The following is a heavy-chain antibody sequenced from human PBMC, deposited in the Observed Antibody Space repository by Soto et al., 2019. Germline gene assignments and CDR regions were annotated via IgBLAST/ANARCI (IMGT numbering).Heavy chain of an antibody. J-gene: IGHJ5*02. CDR1: GGSFSGYY. CDR2: INHSGST. Sequence: QVQLQQWGAGLLKPSETLSLTCAVYGGSFSGYYWSWIRQPPGKGLEWIGEINHSGSTNYNPSLKSRVTISVDTSKNQFSLKLSSVTAADTVVYYRARSIITIFGVVPNWFDPWGQGTLVTVSS. V-gene: IGHV4-34*01. D-gene: IGHD3-3*01. CDR3: ARSIITIFGVVPNWFDP.